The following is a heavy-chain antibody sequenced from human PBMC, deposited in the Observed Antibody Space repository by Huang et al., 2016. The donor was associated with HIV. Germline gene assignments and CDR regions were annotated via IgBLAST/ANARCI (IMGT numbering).Heavy chain of an antibody. J-gene: IGHJ4*02. D-gene: IGHD3-22*01. CDR2: MKSDGSST. CDR1: GFSISSYW. V-gene: IGHV3-74*01. Sequence: EVQLVESGGGLVQPGGSLRLSCAASGFSISSYWMHWVRQAPGKGWVWVSLMKSDGSSTSSADSVNGRFTISRDNAKNTLYLQMNSLRAEDTAVYYCARDPRIQSWLNFFDYWGQGTLVSVSS. CDR3: ARDPRIQSWLNFFDY.